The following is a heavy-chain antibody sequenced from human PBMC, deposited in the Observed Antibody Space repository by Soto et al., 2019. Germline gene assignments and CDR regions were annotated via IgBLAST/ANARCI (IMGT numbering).Heavy chain of an antibody. CDR3: GSNPTYYYDSSSVPPAFDI. J-gene: IGHJ3*02. CDR2: IIPIFGTA. Sequence: SVKVSCTASGGTFSSYAISWVRQAPGQGLEWMGGIIPIFGTANYAQKFQGRVTITADESTSTAYMELSSLRSEDTAVYYCGSNPTYYYDSSSVPPAFDIWGQGTMVTVSS. D-gene: IGHD3-22*01. V-gene: IGHV1-69*13. CDR1: GGTFSSYA.